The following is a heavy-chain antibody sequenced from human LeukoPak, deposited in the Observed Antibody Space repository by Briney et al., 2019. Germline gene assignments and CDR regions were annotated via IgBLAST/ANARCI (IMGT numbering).Heavy chain of an antibody. Sequence: SETLSLTCTVSGGSITNNYWSWIRQPPGKGLEWIGHFHDSESTNYNPSLKSRVTISVDTSKNQFSLKLSSVTAADTAVYDCARGDPSGRPGIAFDYWGQGTLVTVSS. D-gene: IGHD1-26*01. V-gene: IGHV4-59*01. CDR1: GGSITNNY. CDR2: FHDSEST. CDR3: ARGDPSGRPGIAFDY. J-gene: IGHJ4*02.